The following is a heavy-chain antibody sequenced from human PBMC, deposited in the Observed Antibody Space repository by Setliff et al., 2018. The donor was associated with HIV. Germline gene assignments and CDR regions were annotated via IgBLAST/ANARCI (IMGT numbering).Heavy chain of an antibody. V-gene: IGHV4-38-2*01. CDR1: GYSISSGYY. J-gene: IGHJ5*02. Sequence: SETLSLTCAVSGYSISSGYYWGWIRQPPGRGLEWIGSTYHSGNTYYNPSLKSRVTISVDTSKNQFSLRLTSVTAADTAMYYCARVSRLHPFDPWGQGTLVTVSS. D-gene: IGHD2-15*01. CDR3: ARVSRLHPFDP. CDR2: TYHSGNT.